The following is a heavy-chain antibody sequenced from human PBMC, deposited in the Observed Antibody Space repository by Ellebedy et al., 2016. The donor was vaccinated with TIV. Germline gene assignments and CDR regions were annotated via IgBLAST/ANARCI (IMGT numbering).Heavy chain of an antibody. D-gene: IGHD5-12*01. J-gene: IGHJ4*02. CDR2: IDPSDSYT. V-gene: IGHV5-10-1*01. Sequence: ASVKVSCKASGGTFSSYAISWVRQMPGKGLEWMGRIDPSDSYTNYSPSFQGHVTISADKSISTAYLQWSSLKASDTAMYYCARLEGGYDYGYFDYWGQGTLVTVSS. CDR3: ARLEGGYDYGYFDY. CDR1: GGTFSSYA.